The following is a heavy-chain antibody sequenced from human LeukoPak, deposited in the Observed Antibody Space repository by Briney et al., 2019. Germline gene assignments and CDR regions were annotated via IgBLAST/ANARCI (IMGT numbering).Heavy chain of an antibody. V-gene: IGHV4-34*01. J-gene: IGHJ4*02. CDR2: INHSGST. CDR1: GGSFSGYF. D-gene: IGHD5-18*01. Sequence: PSGTLSLTCAVYGGSFSGYFWSWIRQPPGKGLEWIGEINHSGSTNYNPSLKSRVTISVDTSKNQFSLKLSSVTAADTAVYYCARGTWILDYWGQGTLVTVSP. CDR3: ARGTWILDY.